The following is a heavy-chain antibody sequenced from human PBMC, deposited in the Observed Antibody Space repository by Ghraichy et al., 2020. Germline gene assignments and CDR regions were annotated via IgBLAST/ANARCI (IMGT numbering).Heavy chain of an antibody. D-gene: IGHD3-16*01. CDR3: ASAPHGGGFETLDY. Sequence: ASVKVSCKASGYTFTNYDINWVRQAPGQGLEWMGWMFANSGDSGYAQNFQGRITMTRDTSISTAYMELSSLRYEATAVYYCASAPHGGGFETLDYWGQGTLVPVSS. J-gene: IGHJ4*02. V-gene: IGHV1-8*01. CDR2: MFANSGDS. CDR1: GYTFTNYD.